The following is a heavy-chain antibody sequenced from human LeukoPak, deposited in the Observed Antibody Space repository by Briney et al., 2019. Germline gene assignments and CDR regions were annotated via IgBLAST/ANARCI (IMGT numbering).Heavy chain of an antibody. CDR2: ISGSGGST. D-gene: IGHD3-10*01. J-gene: IGHJ5*02. Sequence: PGGSLRLSCAASGFTFSSYAMSWVRQAPGKGLEWVSAISGSGGSTYYADSVKGRFTISRDNSKNTLYLQMNSLRAEDTAVYYCAKGHGGSGSYLRTRFDPWGQGTLVTVSS. CDR3: AKGHGGSGSYLRTRFDP. V-gene: IGHV3-23*01. CDR1: GFTFSSYA.